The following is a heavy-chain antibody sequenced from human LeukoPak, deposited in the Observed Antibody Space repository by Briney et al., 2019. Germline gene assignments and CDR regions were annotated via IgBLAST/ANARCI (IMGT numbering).Heavy chain of an antibody. D-gene: IGHD4-17*01. Sequence: GGSLRLSCAASGFTFDDYTMHWVRQAPGKGLEWVANIKHDEIEKYYVDSVKGRFTISRDNAKNSVFLQMNSLRVEDTAIYYCTRVPYGDYWSSDYWGQGTLVTVSS. CDR3: TRVPYGDYWSSDY. V-gene: IGHV3-7*01. J-gene: IGHJ4*02. CDR2: IKHDEIEK. CDR1: GFTFDDYT.